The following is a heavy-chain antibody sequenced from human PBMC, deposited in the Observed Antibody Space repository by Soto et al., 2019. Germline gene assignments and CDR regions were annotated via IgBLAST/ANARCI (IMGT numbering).Heavy chain of an antibody. J-gene: IGHJ6*02. CDR2: IRHRDRGYTT. Sequence: EVQLVQSGGGLVQPGGSLRLSCVGSGYSFSDHYMEWVRQSPEKGLEWVGRIRHRDRGYTTEYAASVNGRFTISRDDSNESLFLQMSSLRTGDTAVYYCVRVSGYGHKGYFNAWDVWGQGTTVTVSS. CDR1: GYSFSDHY. V-gene: IGHV3-72*01. D-gene: IGHD5-12*01. CDR3: VRVSGYGHKGYFNAWDV.